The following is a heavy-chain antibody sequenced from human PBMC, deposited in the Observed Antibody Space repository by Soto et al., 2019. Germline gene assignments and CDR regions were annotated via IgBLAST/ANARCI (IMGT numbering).Heavy chain of an antibody. CDR1: GYTFTGYY. CDR2: INPNSGGT. J-gene: IGHJ5*02. D-gene: IGHD6-6*01. CDR3: ARDLPVSIAARSGGWFDP. Sequence: QVQLVQSGAEVKKPGASVKVSCKASGYTFTGYYMHWVRQAPGQGLEGMGWINPNSGGTNYAQKCQGRVTMTRGMSISTSYTELRRLRSDDTAVYYCARDLPVSIAARSGGWFDPWGQGTLVTVSS. V-gene: IGHV1-2*02.